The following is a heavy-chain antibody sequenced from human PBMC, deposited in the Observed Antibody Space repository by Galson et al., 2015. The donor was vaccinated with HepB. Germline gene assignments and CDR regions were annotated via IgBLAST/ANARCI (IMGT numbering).Heavy chain of an antibody. Sequence: SVKVSCKASGYTFASYYMHWVRQAPGQGLEWMGIINPSGDITNYAQKFQGRLTMTRDTSTSTVYMELSSLRSEDAAVYYCATFSSTWFDYWGQGTLVTVSS. CDR2: INPSGDIT. CDR1: GYTFASYY. D-gene: IGHD6-13*01. J-gene: IGHJ4*02. V-gene: IGHV1-46*03. CDR3: ATFSSTWFDY.